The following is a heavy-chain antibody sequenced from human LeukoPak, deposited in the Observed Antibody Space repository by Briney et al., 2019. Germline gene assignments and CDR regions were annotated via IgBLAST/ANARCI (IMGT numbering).Heavy chain of an antibody. CDR1: GFTFSSYG. CDR3: ARPKGTASPHDAFDI. V-gene: IGHV3-33*01. CDR2: IWYDGSNK. J-gene: IGHJ3*02. D-gene: IGHD5-18*01. Sequence: GGPLRLSCAASGFTFSSYGMHWVRQAPGKGLEWVAVIWYDGSNKYYADSVKGRFTISRDNSKNTLYLQMNSLRAEDTAVYYCARPKGTASPHDAFDIWGQGTMVTVSS.